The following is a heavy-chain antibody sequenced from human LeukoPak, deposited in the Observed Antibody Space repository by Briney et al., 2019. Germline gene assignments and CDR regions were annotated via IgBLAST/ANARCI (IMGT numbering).Heavy chain of an antibody. V-gene: IGHV3-30*02. CDR1: GFTFSDYY. CDR3: ADLLGIVGGIDY. D-gene: IGHD1-26*01. J-gene: IGHJ4*02. CDR2: IRYDGSNK. Sequence: GGSLRLSCAASGFTFSDYYMSWIRQAPGKGLEWVAFIRYDGSNKYYADSVKGRFTISRDNSKNTLYLQMNSLRAEDTAVYYCADLLGIVGGIDYWGQGTLVTVSS.